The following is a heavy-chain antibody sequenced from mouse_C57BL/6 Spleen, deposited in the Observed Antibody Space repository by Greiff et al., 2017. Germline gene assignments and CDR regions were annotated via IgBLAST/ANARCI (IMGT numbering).Heavy chain of an antibody. V-gene: IGHV3-1*01. Sequence: EVKVEESGPGMVKPSQSLSLTCTVTGYSITSGYDWHWIRHFPGNKLEWMGYISYSGSTNYNPSLKSRISITHDTSKNHFFLKLNSVTTEDTATYYCARGPSYGPFDYWGQGTTLTVSS. CDR2: ISYSGST. J-gene: IGHJ2*01. D-gene: IGHD2-10*01. CDR1: GYSITSGYD. CDR3: ARGPSYGPFDY.